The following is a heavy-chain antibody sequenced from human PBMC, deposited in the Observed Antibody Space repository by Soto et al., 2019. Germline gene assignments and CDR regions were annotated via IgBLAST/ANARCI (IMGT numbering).Heavy chain of an antibody. D-gene: IGHD6-6*01. CDR1: GFTFSIYG. J-gene: IGHJ4*02. CDR3: ARGRISARVYFDY. V-gene: IGHV3-33*01. Sequence: GSLRLSCAASGFTFSIYGMHWVRQAPGKGLEWVAVIWYDGSNKYYADSVKGRFTISRDNSKNTLYLQMNSLRAEDTAVYYCARGRISARVYFDYWGQGTLVTVSS. CDR2: IWYDGSNK.